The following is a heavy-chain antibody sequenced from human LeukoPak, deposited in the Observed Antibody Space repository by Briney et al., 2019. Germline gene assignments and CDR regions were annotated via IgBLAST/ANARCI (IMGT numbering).Heavy chain of an antibody. D-gene: IGHD6-19*01. Sequence: SETLSLTCTVSGSSISSGAYYWSWIRQLPGKGLEWIGYISYSGSTYYNPSLESRVSISGDTSKNQFSLKLSSVIAADTAVYYCARRIPVAGLFDYWGQGTLVTVSS. J-gene: IGHJ4*02. V-gene: IGHV4-31*03. CDR2: ISYSGST. CDR3: ARRIPVAGLFDY. CDR1: GSSISSGAYY.